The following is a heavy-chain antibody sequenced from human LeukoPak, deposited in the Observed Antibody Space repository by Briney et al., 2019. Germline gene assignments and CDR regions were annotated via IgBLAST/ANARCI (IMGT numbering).Heavy chain of an antibody. D-gene: IGHD3-10*01. V-gene: IGHV4-39*07. CDR2: IYYSGST. CDR1: GGSISSSSYY. Sequence: TSETLSLTCTVSGGSISSSSYYWGWIRQPPGRGLEWIGSIYYSGSTYYNPSLKSRVTISVDTSKNQFSLKLSSVTAADTAVYYCARVTDYGSGSYYYGYWGQGTLVTVSS. CDR3: ARVTDYGSGSYYYGY. J-gene: IGHJ4*02.